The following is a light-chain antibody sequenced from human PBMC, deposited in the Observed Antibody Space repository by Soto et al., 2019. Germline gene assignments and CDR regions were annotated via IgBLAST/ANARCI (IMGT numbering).Light chain of an antibody. V-gene: IGLV2-14*01. CDR1: SSDIGAYDY. CDR3: FSFTATGTHV. J-gene: IGLJ1*01. Sequence: SALTQPASLSGSPGQSITISCSGTSSDIGAYDYVSWFQQHPVKAPKLMISEVNNRPSGVSNRFSGSKSGNTAYLTISGLQVEDEAEYICFSFTATGTHVFGNGTKVTV. CDR2: EVN.